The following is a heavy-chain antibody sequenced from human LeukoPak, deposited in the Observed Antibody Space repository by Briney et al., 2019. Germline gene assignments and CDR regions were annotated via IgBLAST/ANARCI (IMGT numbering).Heavy chain of an antibody. V-gene: IGHV3-53*04. J-gene: IGHJ4*01. CDR1: GFTFSINY. Sequence: TGVSLRLSCAAYGFTFSINYMSGLRPAPGRGLEWVSVIYSGSSSTYYTDSVTGRFPISRHNSKNTLYLQINSLRAEDTAAYYCARAGTGSYDFDYSGHGTPVTPSS. D-gene: IGHD6-19*01. CDR3: ARAGTGSYDFDY. CDR2: IYSGSSST.